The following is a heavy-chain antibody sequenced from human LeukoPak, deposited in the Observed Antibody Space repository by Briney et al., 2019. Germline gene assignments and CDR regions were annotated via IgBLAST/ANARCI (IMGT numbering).Heavy chain of an antibody. CDR1: GFTVSAYA. Sequence: PGGSLRLSCAASGFTVSAYAMAWVRQAPGKGLEWVSGITDSGRKTYYADSVKGRFSISRDNSKNTVYLQMSDLRAEDTAVYYCAKITKATTPNYWGQGTLVTVSS. D-gene: IGHD4-17*01. J-gene: IGHJ4*02. CDR3: AKITKATTPNY. V-gene: IGHV3-23*01. CDR2: ITDSGRKT.